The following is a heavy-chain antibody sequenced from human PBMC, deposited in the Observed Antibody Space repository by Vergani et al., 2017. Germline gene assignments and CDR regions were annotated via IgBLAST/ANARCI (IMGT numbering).Heavy chain of an antibody. CDR3: AREEIAAAGKDY. J-gene: IGHJ4*02. CDR2: INPSGGST. Sequence: QVQLVQSGAEVKKPGASVKVSCKASGYTFTSHYIHWVRQAPGQGLEWMGIINPSGGSTSYAQKFQGRVTMTRDTSTSTVYMELSSLRSEDTAVYYCAREEIAAAGKDYWGQGTLVTVSS. CDR1: GYTFTSHY. V-gene: IGHV1-46*03. D-gene: IGHD6-13*01.